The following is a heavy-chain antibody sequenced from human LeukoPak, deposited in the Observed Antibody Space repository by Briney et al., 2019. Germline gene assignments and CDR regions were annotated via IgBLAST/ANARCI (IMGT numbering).Heavy chain of an antibody. CDR2: ISGSGGRT. CDR1: AFTFSSYA. Sequence: PGESLKISCAASAFTFSSYAMSWVRQAPGKGLEWVSAISGSGGRTYYADSVKGRFTISRDNSKNTLYLQMNSLRAEDTAVYYCAKHRWVGESPYYFDYWGQGTLVTVSS. V-gene: IGHV3-23*01. CDR3: AKHRWVGESPYYFDY. D-gene: IGHD3-10*01. J-gene: IGHJ4*02.